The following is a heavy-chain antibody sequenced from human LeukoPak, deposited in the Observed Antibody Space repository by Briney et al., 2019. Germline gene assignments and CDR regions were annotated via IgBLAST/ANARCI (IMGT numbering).Heavy chain of an antibody. CDR3: ARAHDYGTDQSFDY. CDR1: GGSISSYY. V-gene: IGHV4-59*01. Sequence: SETLSLTCTVSGGSISSYYWSWIRQPPGKGLEWIGYIYYSGSTNYNPSLKSRVTISVDTSKNQFSLKLSSVTAADTAVYYCARAHDYGTDQSFDYWGQGTLVTVSS. J-gene: IGHJ4*02. CDR2: IYYSGST. D-gene: IGHD4-17*01.